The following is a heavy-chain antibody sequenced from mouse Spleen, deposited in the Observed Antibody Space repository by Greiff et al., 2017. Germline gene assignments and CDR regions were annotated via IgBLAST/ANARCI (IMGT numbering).Heavy chain of an antibody. CDR3: VRGDYYGSSYRYFDV. D-gene: IGHD1-1*01. Sequence: QVHVKQPGAELVRPGTSVKLSCKASGYTFTSYWMPWVKQRPGQGLEWIGVIDPSDSYTNYNQKFKGKATLTVDTSSSTAYMQLSSLTSEDSAVYYCVRGDYYGSSYRYFDVWGTGTTVTVSS. V-gene: IGHV1-59*01. CDR2: IDPSDSYT. CDR1: GYTFTSYW. J-gene: IGHJ1*03.